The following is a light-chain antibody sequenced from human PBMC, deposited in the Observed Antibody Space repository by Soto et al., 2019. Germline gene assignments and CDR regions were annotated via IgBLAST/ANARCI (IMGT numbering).Light chain of an antibody. J-gene: IGKJ4*01. CDR1: QSLLHSNGNNY. Sequence: DIVMTQSPLSLPVTPGEPASISCRSSQSLLHSNGNNYLDWYLQKPGQSPQLLIYLASNRASGVPDRFSGSGSGTEFTLTISSLQPEDFATYYCQQSYINKLTFGGGTKVDIK. V-gene: IGKV2-28*01. CDR3: QQSYINKLT. CDR2: LAS.